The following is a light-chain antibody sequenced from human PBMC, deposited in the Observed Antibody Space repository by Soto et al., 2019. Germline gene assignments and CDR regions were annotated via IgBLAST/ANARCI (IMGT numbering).Light chain of an antibody. J-gene: IGKJ1*01. V-gene: IGKV1-39*01. CDR2: GAS. Sequence: DIQLTQSPSFLSASVGDRVTITCRTSQNIKNYLNWYQQKPGRAPKLLIYGASDLQSGVPSRFSGSGSGTDFTLTISSLQSADFATYYCQQTYNTPPWTFGQGTKVDIK. CDR3: QQTYNTPPWT. CDR1: QNIKNY.